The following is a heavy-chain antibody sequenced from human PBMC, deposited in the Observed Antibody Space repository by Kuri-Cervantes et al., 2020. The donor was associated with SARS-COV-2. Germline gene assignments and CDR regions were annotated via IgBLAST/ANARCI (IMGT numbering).Heavy chain of an antibody. CDR3: ARERAGRTNACLRLDYFDY. CDR2: ISGSGGST. D-gene: IGHD2-8*01. CDR1: GFTFSSYA. Sequence: GESLKISCAASGFTFSSYAMSWVRQAPGKGLEWVSAISGSGGSTYYADSVKGRFTISRDNSKNTLYLQMNSLRAEDTAVYYCARERAGRTNACLRLDYFDYWGQGTLVTVSS. V-gene: IGHV3-23*01. J-gene: IGHJ4*02.